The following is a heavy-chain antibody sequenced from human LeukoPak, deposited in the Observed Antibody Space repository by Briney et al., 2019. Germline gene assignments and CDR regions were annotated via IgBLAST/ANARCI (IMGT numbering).Heavy chain of an antibody. CDR1: GFTFSSYA. CDR2: ISYDGSNK. Sequence: PGRSLRLSCAASGFTFSSYAMHWVRQAPGKGLEWVAVISYDGSNKYYADSVKGRFTISRDNSKNTLYLQMNSLRAEDTAVYYCARDVNSGYKGDYFDYWGQGTLVTVSS. V-gene: IGHV3-30-3*01. CDR3: ARDVNSGYKGDYFDY. D-gene: IGHD3-22*01. J-gene: IGHJ4*02.